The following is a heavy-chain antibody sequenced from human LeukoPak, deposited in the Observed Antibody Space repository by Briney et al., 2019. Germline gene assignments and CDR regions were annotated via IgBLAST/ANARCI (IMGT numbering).Heavy chain of an antibody. V-gene: IGHV4-59*01. CDR2: THYSGST. CDR1: GGSISSYY. J-gene: IGHJ2*01. D-gene: IGHD3-9*01. CDR3: GRRTFYDTLTGCKYWYFDL. Sequence: SETLSLTCTVSGGSISSYYWSWIRQPPGKRLEWIGYTHYSGSTDKNPSLWSRVTISVDTSKNQISLKLSSVTAADMAVYYCGRRTFYDTLTGCKYWYFDLWGRGTLVTVSS.